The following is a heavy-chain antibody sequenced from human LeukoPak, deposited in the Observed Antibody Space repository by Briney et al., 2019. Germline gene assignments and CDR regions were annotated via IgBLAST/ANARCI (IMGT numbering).Heavy chain of an antibody. CDR1: GYTLTELS. V-gene: IGHV1-24*01. CDR3: ARAPAGSDGYKPYWYFDL. D-gene: IGHD5-24*01. CDR2: FDPEDGET. J-gene: IGHJ2*01. Sequence: ASVKVSCKVSGYTLTELSMHWVRQAPGKGLEWMGGFDPEDGETIYAQKFQGRVTVTEDTSTDTAYVELSSLRSEDTAVYYCARAPAGSDGYKPYWYFDLWGRGTLVTVSS.